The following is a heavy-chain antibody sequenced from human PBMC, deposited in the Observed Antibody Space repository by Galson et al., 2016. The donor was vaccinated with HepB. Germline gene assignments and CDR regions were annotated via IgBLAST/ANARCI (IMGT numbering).Heavy chain of an antibody. CDR2: GGDST. V-gene: IGHV3-23*01. J-gene: IGHJ5*02. D-gene: IGHD6-19*01. CDR3: AKDQAQNMAVALRWFDP. Sequence: GGDSTYYADSVKGRFTISRDNSKNMLYLQMNSLRAEDTAVYYCAKDQAQNMAVALRWFDPWGQGTLVTVSS.